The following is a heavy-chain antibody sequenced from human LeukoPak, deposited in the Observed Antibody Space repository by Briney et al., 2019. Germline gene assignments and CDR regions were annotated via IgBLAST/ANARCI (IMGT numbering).Heavy chain of an antibody. CDR2: IYYSGST. CDR3: ARSGLDFWSGYHWFDP. J-gene: IGHJ5*02. CDR1: GGSISSYY. D-gene: IGHD3-3*01. Sequence: SETLSLTCTVSGGSISSYYWSWIRQPPGKGLEWIGYIYYSGSTNYNPSLKSRVTMSVDTSKNQFSLKLSSVTAADTAVYYCARSGLDFWSGYHWFDPWGQGTLVTVSS. V-gene: IGHV4-59*12.